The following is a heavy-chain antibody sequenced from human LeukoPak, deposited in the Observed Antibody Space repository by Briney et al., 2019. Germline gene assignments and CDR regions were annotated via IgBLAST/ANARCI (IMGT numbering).Heavy chain of an antibody. D-gene: IGHD3-22*01. CDR2: ISGSGGST. Sequence: GGSPRLSCAASGFTFSSYAMSWVRQAPGKGLEWVSAISGSGGSTYYADSVKGRFTISRDNSKNTLYLQVNSLRAEDTAVYYCARDLYYDSSGYYAPAYWGQGTLVTVSS. CDR3: ARDLYYDSSGYYAPAY. J-gene: IGHJ4*02. CDR1: GFTFSSYA. V-gene: IGHV3-23*01.